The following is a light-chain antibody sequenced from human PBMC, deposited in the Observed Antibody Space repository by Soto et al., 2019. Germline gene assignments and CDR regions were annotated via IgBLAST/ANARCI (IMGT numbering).Light chain of an antibody. J-gene: IGLJ2*01. CDR3: SSYAGTNTFVL. CDR2: DVS. Sequence: QSALTQPPSASGSPGQSVTISCTGTSSDVGGYNFVSWYQQHPGTAPKLIISDVSQRPSGVPDRFSGSKSGNTASLTVSGLQAEDEADYYCSSYAGTNTFVLFGGGTQLTVL. V-gene: IGLV2-8*01. CDR1: SSDVGGYNF.